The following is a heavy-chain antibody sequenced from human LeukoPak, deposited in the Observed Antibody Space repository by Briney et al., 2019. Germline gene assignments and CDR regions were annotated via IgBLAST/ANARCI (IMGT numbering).Heavy chain of an antibody. Sequence: SETLSLTCTVSGGSISSSSYYWGWIRQPPGKGLEWIGSIYYSGSTYYNPSLKSRVTISVDTSKNQFSLKLSSVTAADTAVYYCARPEGSGRTDWFDPWGQGTLVTVSS. CDR3: ARPEGSGRTDWFDP. CDR2: IYYSGST. CDR1: GGSISSSSYY. J-gene: IGHJ5*02. V-gene: IGHV4-39*07. D-gene: IGHD6-19*01.